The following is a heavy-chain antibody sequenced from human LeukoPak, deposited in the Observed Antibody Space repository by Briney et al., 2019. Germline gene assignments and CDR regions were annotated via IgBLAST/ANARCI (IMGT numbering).Heavy chain of an antibody. J-gene: IGHJ5*02. CDR1: GGTFSSYA. D-gene: IGHD3-9*01. CDR2: IIPIFGTA. Sequence: SVKVSCKASGGTFSSYAISWVRQAPGQGLEWMGGIIPIFGTANYAQKFQGRVTMSADTSTSTAYMELRSLRFDDTAIYYCAKDWHILTGRNCFDPWGQGTLVTVSS. V-gene: IGHV1-69*06. CDR3: AKDWHILTGRNCFDP.